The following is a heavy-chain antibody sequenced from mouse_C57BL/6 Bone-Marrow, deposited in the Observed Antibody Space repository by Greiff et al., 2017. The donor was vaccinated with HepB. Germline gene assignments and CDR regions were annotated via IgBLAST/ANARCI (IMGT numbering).Heavy chain of an antibody. CDR3: ASSHFHYGSSLDWYFDV. D-gene: IGHD1-1*01. CDR2: IDPDDGET. V-gene: IGHV14-2*01. Sequence: EVQLQQSGAELVKPGASVKLSCTASGFNIKDYYMHWVKQRPEQGLEWIGRIDPDDGETKYAPKFQGQATITSDTSSNTAYLQLSGLTSQDTAVYYCASSHFHYGSSLDWYFDVWGTGTTVTVSS. J-gene: IGHJ1*03. CDR1: GFNIKDYY.